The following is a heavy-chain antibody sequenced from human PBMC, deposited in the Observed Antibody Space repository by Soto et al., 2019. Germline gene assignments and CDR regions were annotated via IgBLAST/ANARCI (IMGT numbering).Heavy chain of an antibody. D-gene: IGHD6-13*01. J-gene: IGHJ4*02. CDR2: IYYSGST. CDR1: GGSISSYY. V-gene: IGHV4-59*01. Sequence: PSETLSLTCTVSGGSISSYYWSWIRQPPGKGLEWIGYIYYSGSTNYNPSLKSRVTISVDTSKNQFSLKLSSVTAADTAVYYCARSGHSSSWYYFDYWGQGTLVTVSS. CDR3: ARSGHSSSWYYFDY.